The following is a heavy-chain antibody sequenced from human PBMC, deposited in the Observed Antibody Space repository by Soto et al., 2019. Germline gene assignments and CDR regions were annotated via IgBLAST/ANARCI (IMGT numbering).Heavy chain of an antibody. CDR1: GYTFTSYG. CDR3: ARGGYRYGYYYYYYGRDV. D-gene: IGHD5-18*01. J-gene: IGHJ6*02. CDR2: ISAYNGNT. Sequence: ASVKVSCEASGYTFTSYGISWVRQAPGQGLEWMGRISAYNGNTSYAQKLQGRVTMTTDTSTSTAYMELRSLRSDDTAVYYCARGGYRYGYYYYYYGRDVWGQGATVTVSS. V-gene: IGHV1-18*04.